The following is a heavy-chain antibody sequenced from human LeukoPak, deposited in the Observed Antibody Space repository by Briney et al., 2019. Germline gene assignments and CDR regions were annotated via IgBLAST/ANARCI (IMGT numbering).Heavy chain of an antibody. D-gene: IGHD2-2*01. J-gene: IGHJ5*02. Sequence: GGSLRLSCAASGFTFSSYSMNWVRQAPGKGLEWVSYISSSSSTIYYADSVKGRFTISRDNAKNSLYLQMNSLRAEDTAVYYCARLGKYQLLQGVYHWFDPWGQGTLVTVSS. CDR2: ISSSSSTI. CDR1: GFTFSSYS. CDR3: ARLGKYQLLQGVYHWFDP. V-gene: IGHV3-48*01.